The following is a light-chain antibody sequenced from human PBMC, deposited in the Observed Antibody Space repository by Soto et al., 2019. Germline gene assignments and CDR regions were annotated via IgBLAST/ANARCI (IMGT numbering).Light chain of an antibody. CDR1: QGISNY. J-gene: IGKJ1*01. Sequence: DIQMTQSPSSLSASVGDRVTITCRASQGISNYLAWYQQKPGRVPKLLIYAASTLQSGVPSRFSDSGSGTDFTLTMSSLKPKNVPTYSCKRYTRAPQTFGQGTKVEIK. V-gene: IGKV1-27*01. CDR2: AAS. CDR3: KRYTRAPQT.